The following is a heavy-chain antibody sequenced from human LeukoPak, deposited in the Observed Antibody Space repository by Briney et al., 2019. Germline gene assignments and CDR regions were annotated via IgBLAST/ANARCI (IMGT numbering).Heavy chain of an antibody. CDR1: GFTFNTYG. V-gene: IGHV3-30*02. CDR2: IHYDGSNK. CDR3: ARRTRVYYSDY. D-gene: IGHD3-3*01. J-gene: IGHJ4*02. Sequence: PGGSLRLSCAASGFTFNTYGMHWVRQAPGKGLEWVTFIHYDGSNKYYADSVKGRFTISRDNSKNTLYLQMNSLTADDTAVYYCARRTRVYYSDYWGQGTLVTVSS.